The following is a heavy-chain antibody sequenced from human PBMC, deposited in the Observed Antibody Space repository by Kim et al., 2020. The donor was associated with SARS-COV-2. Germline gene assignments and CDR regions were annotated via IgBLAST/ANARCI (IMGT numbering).Heavy chain of an antibody. Sequence: GSLRLSCAASGFTFRSYGMHWVRQAPGKGLEWVAVISYDGSNKYYADSVKGRFTISRDNSKNTLYLQMNSLRAEDTAVYYCARDPTYYHILTGYYYPYYYYGMDVWGQGTTVTVSS. J-gene: IGHJ6*02. D-gene: IGHD3-9*01. CDR1: GFTFRSYG. CDR3: ARDPTYYHILTGYYYPYYYYGMDV. CDR2: ISYDGSNK. V-gene: IGHV3-33*05.